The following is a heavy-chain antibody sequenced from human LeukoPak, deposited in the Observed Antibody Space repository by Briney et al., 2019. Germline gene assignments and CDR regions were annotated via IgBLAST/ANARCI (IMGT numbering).Heavy chain of an antibody. J-gene: IGHJ3*02. CDR1: GFTFSSYE. V-gene: IGHV3-48*03. D-gene: IGHD2-15*01. Sequence: GGSLRLSCAASGFTFSSYEMNWVRQAPGKGPEWVSYISSSGNPIYYADSVKGRFTISRDNAKNSLYLQLNSLRAEDTALYYCARERIGDDVFDIWGKGTMVTVSS. CDR2: ISSSGNPI. CDR3: ARERIGDDVFDI.